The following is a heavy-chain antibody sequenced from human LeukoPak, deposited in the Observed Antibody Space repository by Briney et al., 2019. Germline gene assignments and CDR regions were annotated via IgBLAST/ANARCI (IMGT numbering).Heavy chain of an antibody. Sequence: SETLSLTCTVSGGSISSSSYYWGWIRQPPGKGLEWIGSIYYSGSTYYNPSLKSRVTISVDTSKNQFSLKLSSVTAADTAVYYCASLWFGELFVYYYMDVWGKGTTVTISS. CDR1: GGSISSSSYY. CDR2: IYYSGST. D-gene: IGHD3-10*01. J-gene: IGHJ6*03. CDR3: ASLWFGELFVYYYMDV. V-gene: IGHV4-39*01.